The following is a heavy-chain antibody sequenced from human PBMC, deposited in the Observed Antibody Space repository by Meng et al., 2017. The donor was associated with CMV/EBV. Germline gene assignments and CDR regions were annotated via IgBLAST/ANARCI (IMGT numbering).Heavy chain of an antibody. Sequence: QGHLQDLGLGLVNPSETLSLPSHLSGGSISSSYWSWLRQPAGKGLEWIGRIYTSGSTNYNPSLKSRVTMSVDTSKNQFSLKLSSVTAADTAVYYCARDSSGWYPHFDYWGQGTLVTVSS. CDR3: ARDSSGWYPHFDY. CDR2: IYTSGST. D-gene: IGHD6-19*01. CDR1: GGSISSSY. V-gene: IGHV4-4*07. J-gene: IGHJ4*02.